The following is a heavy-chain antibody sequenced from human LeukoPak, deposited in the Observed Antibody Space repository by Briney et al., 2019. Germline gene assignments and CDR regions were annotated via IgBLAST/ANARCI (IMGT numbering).Heavy chain of an antibody. D-gene: IGHD2-15*01. CDR1: GDSVSSSSAT. V-gene: IGHV6-1*01. CDR2: TYYKSKWYN. J-gene: IGHJ2*01. CDR3: ARDPSGGFRWYFDR. Sequence: SQTLSLTCGISGDSVSSSSATWSWFRQSPSRGLECLGRTYYKSKWYNHYAVSVKSRISISPETFRNQFCLQLSSVTPDDTAVYYCARDPSGGFRWYFDRWGRGTLVTVSS.